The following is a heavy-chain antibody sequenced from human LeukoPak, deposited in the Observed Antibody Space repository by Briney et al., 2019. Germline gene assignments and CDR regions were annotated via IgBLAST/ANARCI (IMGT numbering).Heavy chain of an antibody. CDR1: GIVFSNTA. CDR2: ISGGGERT. Sequence: GGSLRLSCAASGIVFSNTAMNWARQSPGRGLEWVSAISGGGERTFYTDSVKGRFTISRDNSKNMVYLQMNSLRADDTAIYYCGKDGGQYSSGPEFDPRGQGALVTVSS. CDR3: GKDGGQYSSGPEFDP. V-gene: IGHV3-23*01. J-gene: IGHJ5*02. D-gene: IGHD6-19*01.